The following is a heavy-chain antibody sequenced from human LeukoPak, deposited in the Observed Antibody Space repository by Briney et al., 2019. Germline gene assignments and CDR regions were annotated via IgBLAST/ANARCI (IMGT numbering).Heavy chain of an antibody. CDR3: ATYSGSYSLDY. V-gene: IGHV3-21*01. J-gene: IGHJ4*02. CDR1: GFTFSSYR. Sequence: GRSLRLSCAASGFTFSSYRMDWVRQAPGKGLEWVSSITSSSTYIYYADSVRGRFTISRDNAKSSLYLQMNSLRAEDTAVYYCATYSGSYSLDYWGQGTLVTVSS. D-gene: IGHD1-26*01. CDR2: ITSSSTYI.